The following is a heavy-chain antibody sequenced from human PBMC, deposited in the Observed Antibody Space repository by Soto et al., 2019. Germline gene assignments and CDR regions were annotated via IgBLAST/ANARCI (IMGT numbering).Heavy chain of an antibody. V-gene: IGHV1-69*13. CDR1: GGTFSSYA. CDR2: IIPILGTA. Sequence: GASVKVSCKASGGTFSSYAISWVRQAPGQGLEWMGGIIPILGTANYAQKFQGRVTITADESTSTAYMELSSLRSEDTAVYYCASKLAARGDYYYYGMDVWGQGTTVTVSS. CDR3: ASKLAARGDYYYYGMDV. J-gene: IGHJ6*02. D-gene: IGHD6-6*01.